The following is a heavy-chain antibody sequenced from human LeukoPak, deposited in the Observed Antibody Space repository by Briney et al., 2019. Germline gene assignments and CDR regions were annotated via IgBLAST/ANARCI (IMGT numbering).Heavy chain of an antibody. J-gene: IGHJ4*02. D-gene: IGHD4-17*01. CDR3: ARDFYGVLIDY. CDR1: GFTFSSYW. CDR2: INSDGSST. V-gene: IGHV3-74*01. Sequence: GGSLRLSCAASGFTFSSYWMHWVRQAPGKGLVWVSRINSDGSSTSYADSVKGRSTISRDNAKNTLYLQMNSLRAEDTAVYYCARDFYGVLIDYWGQGTLVTVSS.